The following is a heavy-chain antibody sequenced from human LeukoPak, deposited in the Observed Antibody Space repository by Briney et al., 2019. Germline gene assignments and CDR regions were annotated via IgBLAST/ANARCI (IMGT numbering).Heavy chain of an antibody. CDR2: IYYSGST. CDR3: ARDGSYSSGWHTFDY. Sequence: PSETLSLTCTVSGGSISSYYWSWIRQPPGKGLEWIGYIYYSGSTYYNPSLKSRVTISVDTSKNQFSLKLSSVTAADTAVYYCARDGSYSSGWHTFDYWGQGTLVTVSS. D-gene: IGHD6-19*01. J-gene: IGHJ4*02. CDR1: GGSISSYY. V-gene: IGHV4-59*01.